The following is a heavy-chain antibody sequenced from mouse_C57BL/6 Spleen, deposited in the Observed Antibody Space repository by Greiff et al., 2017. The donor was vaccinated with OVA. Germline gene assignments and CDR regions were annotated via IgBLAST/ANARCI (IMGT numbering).Heavy chain of an antibody. V-gene: IGHV1-81*01. CDR1: GYTFTSYG. Sequence: QVQLKQSGAELARPGASVKLSCKASGYTFTSYGISWVKQRTGQGLEWIGEIYPRSGNTYYNEKFKGKATLTADKSSSTAYMELRSLTSEDSAVYFCARGDSYYDQAYAMDYWGQGTSVTVSS. J-gene: IGHJ4*01. D-gene: IGHD2-10*01. CDR2: IYPRSGNT. CDR3: ARGDSYYDQAYAMDY.